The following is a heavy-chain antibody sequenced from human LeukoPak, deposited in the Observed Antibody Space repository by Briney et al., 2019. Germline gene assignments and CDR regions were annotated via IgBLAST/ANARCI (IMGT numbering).Heavy chain of an antibody. V-gene: IGHV3-30*02. J-gene: IGHJ5*02. Sequence: GGSLRLTCAASGFTFSSYGMYWVRQAPGKGLEWVAFIRYDGSNKYYADSVKGRFTISRDNAKNSLYLQMNSLRAEDTAVYYCARGNRFQGTGFDPWGQGTLVTVSS. CDR2: IRYDGSNK. D-gene: IGHD1-7*01. CDR1: GFTFSSYG. CDR3: ARGNRFQGTGFDP.